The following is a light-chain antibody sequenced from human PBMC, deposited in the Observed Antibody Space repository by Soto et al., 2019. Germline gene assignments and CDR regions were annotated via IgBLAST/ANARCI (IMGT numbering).Light chain of an antibody. J-gene: IGKJ1*01. CDR2: GAS. Sequence: EIVLIQSPATLSLSPGERATLSCRASQSVSSNLAWYQQNPGQAPRLLIYGASSRATGIPDRFSGSGSGTDFTLTISRLEPEDSAVYFCQHYSSQTFGQGTKVDIK. V-gene: IGKV3-20*01. CDR1: QSVSSN. CDR3: QHYSSQT.